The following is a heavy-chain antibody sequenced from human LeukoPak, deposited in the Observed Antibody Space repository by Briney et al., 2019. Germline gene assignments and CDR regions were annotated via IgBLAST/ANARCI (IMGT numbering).Heavy chain of an antibody. D-gene: IGHD3-3*01. Sequence: PGGSLRLSCSASGFTFSNYAMHWVRQAPGKGLEYVSAISSNGDSTYYADSVKGRFIISRDNSKNSLSLQMSSLRPEDTAVYYCVKRASSFGANWFDPWGQGTLVTVSS. CDR2: ISSNGDST. CDR3: VKRASSFGANWFDP. J-gene: IGHJ5*02. V-gene: IGHV3-64D*09. CDR1: GFTFSNYA.